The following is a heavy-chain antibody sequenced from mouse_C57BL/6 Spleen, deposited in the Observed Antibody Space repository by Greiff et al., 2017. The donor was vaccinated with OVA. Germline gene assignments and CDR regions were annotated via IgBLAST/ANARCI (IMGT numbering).Heavy chain of an antibody. Sequence: EVKVVESGGGLVQPGGSLSLSCAASGFTFTDYYMSWVRQPPGKALEWLGFIRNKANGYTTEYSASVKGRFTISRDNSQSILYLQMNALRAEDSATYYCASSNWDQAWFAYWGQGTLVTVSA. V-gene: IGHV7-3*01. CDR2: IRNKANGYTT. CDR1: GFTFTDYY. CDR3: ASSNWDQAWFAY. D-gene: IGHD4-1*02. J-gene: IGHJ3*01.